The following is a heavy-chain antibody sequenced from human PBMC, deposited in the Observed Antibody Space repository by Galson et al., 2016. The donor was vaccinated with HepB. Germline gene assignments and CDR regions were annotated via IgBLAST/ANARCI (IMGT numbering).Heavy chain of an antibody. CDR3: ARDTQGMYYYDSGGYSHFDY. Sequence: VKVSCKASGYTFTSYGISWVRQAPGQGLEWMGWISPYNGNAKSAQKHQGRVTMTRDTSTNTAYMELKSLRSDDTAVYYCARDTQGMYYYDSGGYSHFDYWGQGTLVTVSS. CDR1: GYTFTSYG. V-gene: IGHV1-18*04. D-gene: IGHD3-22*01. J-gene: IGHJ4*02. CDR2: ISPYNGNA.